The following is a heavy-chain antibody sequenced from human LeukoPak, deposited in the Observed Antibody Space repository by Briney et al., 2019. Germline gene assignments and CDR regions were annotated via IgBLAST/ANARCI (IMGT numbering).Heavy chain of an antibody. V-gene: IGHV4-59*01. D-gene: IGHD2/OR15-2a*01. CDR2: IYYRGRT. J-gene: IGHJ3*02. Sequence: SETLSLTCTVSGRSITTDHWNWIRQPPGKGLEWIGCIYYRGRTYYNPSLESRVTISVDMSKSQFSLRLTSVTAADTALYYCARKNDFEIWGQGTLVTVSS. CDR3: ARKNDFEI. CDR1: GRSITTDH.